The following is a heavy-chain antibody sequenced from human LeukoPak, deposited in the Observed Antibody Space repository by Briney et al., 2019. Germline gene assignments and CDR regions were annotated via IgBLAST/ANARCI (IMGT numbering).Heavy chain of an antibody. CDR2: TYYWCKWYN. J-gene: IGHJ4*02. CDR3: ARAPSPCFDY. V-gene: IGHV6-1*01. CDR1: GDSVSSNSAT. Sequence: SRTLSETFAISGDSVSSNSATWNWIRQSPSRGLEWLGRTYYWCKWYNEYAPSLKGRIALNPDTSKNQFSLQLNSVTPEDTAVYYCARAPSPCFDYWGQGALV.